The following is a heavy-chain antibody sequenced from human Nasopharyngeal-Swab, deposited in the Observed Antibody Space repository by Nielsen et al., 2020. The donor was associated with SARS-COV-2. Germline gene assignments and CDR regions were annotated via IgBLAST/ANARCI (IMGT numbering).Heavy chain of an antibody. J-gene: IGHJ5*02. CDR3: AREGRDGAVSS. CDR1: GLTFSSYA. CDR2: TKEDGTVT. V-gene: IGHV3-7*03. D-gene: IGHD5-24*01. Sequence: GGSLRLSCAASGLTFSSYAMGWVRQAPGRGLEWLAHTKEDGTVTHYVDSVRGRFTVSRDNAKNSLFLQMNSLRAEDTAVYFCAREGRDGAVSSWGQGTLVTVSS.